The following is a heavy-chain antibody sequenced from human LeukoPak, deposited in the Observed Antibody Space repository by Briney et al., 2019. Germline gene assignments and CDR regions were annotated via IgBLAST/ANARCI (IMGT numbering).Heavy chain of an antibody. J-gene: IGHJ6*03. CDR1: GGSISSYY. Sequence: SETLSLTCTVSGGSISSYYWSWIRQPPGKGLEWIGYIYYSGSTNYNPSLKSRVTISVDTSKNQFSLKLSSVTAADTAVYYCARITMVRGVILLVGDYYYYYYMDVWGKGTTVTVSS. V-gene: IGHV4-59*12. D-gene: IGHD3-10*01. CDR2: IYYSGST. CDR3: ARITMVRGVILLVGDYYYYYYMDV.